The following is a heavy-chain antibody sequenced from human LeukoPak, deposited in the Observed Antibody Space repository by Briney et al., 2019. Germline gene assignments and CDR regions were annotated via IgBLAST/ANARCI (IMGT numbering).Heavy chain of an antibody. CDR3: TREYCSGGSCYDWFDP. J-gene: IGHJ5*02. CDR2: IRSKAYGGTT. CDR1: GFTFGDYA. V-gene: IGHV3-49*04. Sequence: GGSLRLSCTASGFTFGDYAMTWVRQAPGKGLEWVGFIRSKAYGGTTEYAASVKGRFTISRDDSKSIAYLQVNSLKTEDTAVYYCTREYCSGGSCYDWFDPWGQGTLVTVSS. D-gene: IGHD2-15*01.